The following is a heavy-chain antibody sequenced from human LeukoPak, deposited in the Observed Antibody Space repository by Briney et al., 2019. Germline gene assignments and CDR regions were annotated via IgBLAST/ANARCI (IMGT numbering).Heavy chain of an antibody. J-gene: IGHJ3*02. D-gene: IGHD2-15*01. CDR2: IKSKTDGCTT. Sequence: RTGGSLRLSCAASGFTFSNAWMSWVRQAPGKGLEWVGRIKSKTDGCTTDYAAPVKGRFTISRDDSKNTLYLQMKSLKTEDTAVYYCTREDIVVVVAATGAFDIWGQGTMVTVSS. V-gene: IGHV3-15*01. CDR1: GFTFSNAW. CDR3: TREDIVVVVAATGAFDI.